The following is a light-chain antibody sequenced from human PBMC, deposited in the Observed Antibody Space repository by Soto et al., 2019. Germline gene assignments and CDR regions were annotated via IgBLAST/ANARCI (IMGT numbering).Light chain of an antibody. V-gene: IGKV3-15*01. CDR2: GAS. Sequence: EILMTQFPGTLSVAPGERATLSCRASQSISEDLAWYQQRPGQAHRLLFYGASIRATDIPARFSGSGSGTEFTLTIRSLQSEEFEVYFCQQYNKWPGTFGQGTKV. CDR1: QSISED. CDR3: QQYNKWPGT. J-gene: IGKJ1*01.